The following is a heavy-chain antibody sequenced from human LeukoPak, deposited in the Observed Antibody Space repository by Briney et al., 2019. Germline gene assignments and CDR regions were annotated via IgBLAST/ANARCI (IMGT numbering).Heavy chain of an antibody. CDR3: ARDSGDWAVDY. Sequence: ASVKVSCKASGYIFTRLYMHWVRQAPGQGLEWVGIINPSGDRTWYAQKFQGRVTMTRDTSTSTAYMELSSLRSEDTAVYYCARDSGDWAVDYWGQGTLVTVSS. D-gene: IGHD2-21*02. J-gene: IGHJ4*02. V-gene: IGHV1-46*01. CDR2: INPSGDRT. CDR1: GYIFTRLY.